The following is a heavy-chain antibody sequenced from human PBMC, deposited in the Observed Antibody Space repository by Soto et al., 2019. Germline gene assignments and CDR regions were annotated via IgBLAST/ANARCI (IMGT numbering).Heavy chain of an antibody. Sequence: PSETLSLTCTVSGGSISSYYLSWIRQPPGKGLEWIGYIYYSGSTNYNPSLKSRVTMTTATSTNTVFLELRSLKSDDTAIYYCARDRLRGYDSSGFYSWGQGTMVTVSS. V-gene: IGHV4-59*01. CDR1: GGSISSYY. J-gene: IGHJ4*02. D-gene: IGHD3-22*01. CDR2: IYYSGST. CDR3: ARDRLRGYDSSGFYS.